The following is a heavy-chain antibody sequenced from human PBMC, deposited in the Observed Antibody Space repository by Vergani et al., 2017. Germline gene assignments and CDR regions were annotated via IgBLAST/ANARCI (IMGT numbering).Heavy chain of an antibody. CDR2: IYHSGST. V-gene: IGHV4-38-2*01. CDR1: GYSISSGYY. Sequence: QVQLQESGPGLVKPSETLSLICAVSGYSISSGYYWGCLRQPPGKGLEWIGSIYHSGSTYYNPFLESRVTIPVDTSKNQFSLKLSSVTAADTAVYYCARTTYGSGGYYDVAWGQRTLVVVSS. CDR3: ARTTYGSGGYYDVA. D-gene: IGHD3-10*01. J-gene: IGHJ4*02.